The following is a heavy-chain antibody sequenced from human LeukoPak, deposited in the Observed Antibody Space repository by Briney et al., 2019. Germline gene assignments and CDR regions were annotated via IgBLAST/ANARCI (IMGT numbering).Heavy chain of an antibody. CDR1: GGSISSYY. Sequence: PSETLSLTCTVSGGSISSYYWSWIRQPPGKGLGWIGYIYYSGSTNYKPSLKSRVTISVDTSKNQFSLKLSSVTAADTAVYYCARGSYVLRYFDWLLAFDIWGQGTMVTVSS. D-gene: IGHD3-9*01. J-gene: IGHJ3*02. CDR3: ARGSYVLRYFDWLLAFDI. V-gene: IGHV4-59*12. CDR2: IYYSGST.